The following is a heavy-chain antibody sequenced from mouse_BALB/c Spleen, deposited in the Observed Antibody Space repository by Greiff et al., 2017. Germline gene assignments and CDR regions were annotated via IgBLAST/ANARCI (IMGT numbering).Heavy chain of an antibody. Sequence: DVMLVESGGGLVKPGGSLKLSCAASGFTFSSYAMSWVRQTPEKRLEWVASISSGGSTYYPDSVKGRFTISRDNARNILYLQMSSLRSEDTAMYYCATLVIYYDFYFDYWGQGTTLTVSS. CDR1: GFTFSSYA. V-gene: IGHV5-6-5*01. D-gene: IGHD2-4*01. J-gene: IGHJ2*01. CDR2: ISSGGST. CDR3: ATLVIYYDFYFDY.